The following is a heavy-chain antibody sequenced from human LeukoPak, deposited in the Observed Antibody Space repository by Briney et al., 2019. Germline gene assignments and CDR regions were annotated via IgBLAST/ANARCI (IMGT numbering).Heavy chain of an antibody. J-gene: IGHJ4*02. D-gene: IGHD3-10*02. CDR3: KRPGVFGAVEY. V-gene: IGHV3-48*01. CDR1: GFTFSRYS. CDR2: IDSTSSPI. Sequence: PGGSLRLSCAASGFTFSRYSINWVRQAPGRGLEWVSYIDSTSSPIYYTHSVKGRFTFSRDNSKNSLYLQMNSLRAEDTAVYYCKRPGVFGAVEYWGQGILVTVSS.